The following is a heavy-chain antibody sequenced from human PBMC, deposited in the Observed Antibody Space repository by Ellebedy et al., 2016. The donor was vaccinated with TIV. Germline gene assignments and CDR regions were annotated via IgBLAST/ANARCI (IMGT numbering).Heavy chain of an antibody. Sequence: GGSLRLXXAASGFTFSNYAMSWVRQAPGKGLEWVSAISGNGGSIYYADSVKGRFTISRDNSKNTLYLQMNSLRAEDTAVYYCAKHGGNEVSKWGYYYYYMDVWGKGTTVTVSS. CDR3: AKHGGNEVSKWGYYYYYMDV. V-gene: IGHV3-23*01. D-gene: IGHD4-23*01. CDR1: GFTFSNYA. CDR2: ISGNGGSI. J-gene: IGHJ6*03.